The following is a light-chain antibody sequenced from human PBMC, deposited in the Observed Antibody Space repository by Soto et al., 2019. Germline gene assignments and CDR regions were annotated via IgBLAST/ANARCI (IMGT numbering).Light chain of an antibody. CDR3: QQRSNWPYT. J-gene: IGKJ2*01. CDR2: DAS. Sequence: EIVLTQSPATLSLSPGERATLSCRASQSVSSYLAWYQQKPGQAPRLLIYDASNRATDIPARFSGSGSGTEFTLTISSLEPEDFAVYYCQQRSNWPYTFGQGTKLEIK. V-gene: IGKV3-11*01. CDR1: QSVSSY.